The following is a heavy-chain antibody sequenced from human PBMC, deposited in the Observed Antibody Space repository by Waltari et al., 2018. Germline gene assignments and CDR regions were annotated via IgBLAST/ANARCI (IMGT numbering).Heavy chain of an antibody. CDR3: ARAPVYTSGWYYFNY. CDR1: ANTFTDYH. CDR2: INPNSGGT. J-gene: IGHJ4*02. Sequence: QVHLVQSGAEVKKPGASVTVSCKASANTFTDYHIHWVRQAPGQGLEWMGWINPNSGGTNFAQKFQGRVSMTRDTSITTAYLELSRLRSDDTAFYYCARAPVYTSGWYYFNYWGQGSLVTVSS. D-gene: IGHD6-19*01. V-gene: IGHV1-2*02.